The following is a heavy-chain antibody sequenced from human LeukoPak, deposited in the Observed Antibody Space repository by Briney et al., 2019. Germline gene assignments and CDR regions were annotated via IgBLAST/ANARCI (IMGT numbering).Heavy chain of an antibody. CDR2: IYYSGST. V-gene: IGHV4-30-4*01. D-gene: IGHD4-23*01. J-gene: IGHJ4*02. CDR3: ARDLLNEGNHLDY. Sequence: SETLSLTCTVSGGSISGGDYYWSWIRQPPGKGLEWIGYIYYSGSTYYNPSLKSRVTISVDTSKNQFSLKLSSVTAADTAVYYCARDLLNEGNHLDYWGQGTLVTVSS. CDR1: GGSISGGDYY.